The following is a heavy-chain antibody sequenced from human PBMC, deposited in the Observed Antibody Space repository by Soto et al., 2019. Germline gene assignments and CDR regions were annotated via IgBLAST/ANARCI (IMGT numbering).Heavy chain of an antibody. V-gene: IGHV4-59*01. CDR3: ARDYYMDV. CDR1: GGSISSYY. Sequence: PSETLSLTCTVSGGSISSYYWSWIRQPPGKGLEWIGYIYNSGSTNYNPSLKGRVTMSVGTSKNKFSLKLSTVTAVDTAVYYCARDYYMDVWGKGTTVTVSS. J-gene: IGHJ6*03. CDR2: IYNSGST.